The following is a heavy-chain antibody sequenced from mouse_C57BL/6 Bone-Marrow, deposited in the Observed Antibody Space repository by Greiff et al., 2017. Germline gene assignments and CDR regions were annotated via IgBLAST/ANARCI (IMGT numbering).Heavy chain of an antibody. CDR3: ARGGLRAWFAY. Sequence: QVQLQQSGPELVKPGASVKISCKASGYSFTSYYIHWVKQRPGQGLEWIGWIYPGSGNTKYNEKFKGKATLTADTSSSTAYMQLSSLTSEDSSVYYCARGGLRAWFAYWGQGTLVTVSA. J-gene: IGHJ3*01. V-gene: IGHV1-66*01. CDR1: GYSFTSYY. D-gene: IGHD2-4*01. CDR2: IYPGSGNT.